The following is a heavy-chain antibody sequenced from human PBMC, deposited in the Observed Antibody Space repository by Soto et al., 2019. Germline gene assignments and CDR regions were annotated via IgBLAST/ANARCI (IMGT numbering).Heavy chain of an antibody. J-gene: IGHJ5*02. CDR2: IYTGGST. D-gene: IGHD4-17*01. CDR1: GFTVSSDY. V-gene: IGHV3-53*01. Sequence: EVQLVESGGGLIQPGGSLRLSCAASGFTVSSDYMSWVRQAPGKGLEWVSVIYTGGSTYYADSVKGRFTFSRDNSKNALYLQMNSLRAEGTAVYYCARAYGGNPALFDPWGQGTLVTVSS. CDR3: ARAYGGNPALFDP.